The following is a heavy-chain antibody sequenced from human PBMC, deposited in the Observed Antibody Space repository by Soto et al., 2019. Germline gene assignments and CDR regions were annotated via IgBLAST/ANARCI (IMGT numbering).Heavy chain of an antibody. V-gene: IGHV3-33*01. CDR2: IWYDGSNK. D-gene: IGHD2-2*01. CDR1: GFTFSSYG. J-gene: IGHJ4*02. CDR3: ARDPGYCSSTSCYGSFDY. Sequence: GGSLRLSCAASGFTFSSYGMHWVRQAPGKGLEWVAVIWYDGSNKYYADSVKDRFTISRDNSKNTLYLQMNSLRAEDTAVYYCARDPGYCSSTSCYGSFDYWGQGTLVTVSS.